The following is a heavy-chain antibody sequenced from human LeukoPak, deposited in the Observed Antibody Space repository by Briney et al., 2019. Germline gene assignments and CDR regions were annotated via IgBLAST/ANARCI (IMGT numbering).Heavy chain of an antibody. Sequence: SETLSLTCTVSGGSISSSNNYWGWIRQPPGKGLEWIGSFYYSGSTYYNPSLKSRVAISVDTSKNQFSLKLSSVTAADTAVYYCARVQRTRSFDPWGQGTLVTISS. D-gene: IGHD5-18*01. J-gene: IGHJ5*02. CDR2: FYYSGST. V-gene: IGHV4-39*07. CDR1: GGSISSSNNY. CDR3: ARVQRTRSFDP.